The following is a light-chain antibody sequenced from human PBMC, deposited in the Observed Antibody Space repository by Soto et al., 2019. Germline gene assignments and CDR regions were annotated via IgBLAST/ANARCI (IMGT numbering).Light chain of an antibody. Sequence: DIQMTPSPSSLPASVGDRVTITCRASQSISSYLNWYQQKPGKAPKLLIYAASTLQSGVPSRFSGSGSGTEFALTISSLQPEDFATYYCQQSYSAPPITFGQGTRLEIK. V-gene: IGKV1-39*01. CDR1: QSISSY. J-gene: IGKJ5*01. CDR3: QQSYSAPPIT. CDR2: AAS.